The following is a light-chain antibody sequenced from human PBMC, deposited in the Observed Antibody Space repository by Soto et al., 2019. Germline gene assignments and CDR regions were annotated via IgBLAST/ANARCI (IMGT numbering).Light chain of an antibody. Sequence: EVGLTQSPGTLSLSPGERVTILCLASQSVSSTSLAWYQQKPGQTPRLLIYGASSRATGTPDRISGGGSGTEFTLTISSLQSEDFAVYYCQQYNNWPRTFGQGTKV. CDR3: QQYNNWPRT. J-gene: IGKJ1*01. CDR2: GAS. CDR1: QSVSST. V-gene: IGKV3D-15*01.